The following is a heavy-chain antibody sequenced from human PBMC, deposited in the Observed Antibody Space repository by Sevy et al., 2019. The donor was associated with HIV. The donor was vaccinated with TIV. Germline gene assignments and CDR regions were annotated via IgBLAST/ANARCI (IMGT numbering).Heavy chain of an antibody. Sequence: GGSLRLSCAASGFTFSSYIMNWVRQAPGMGLEWVSSISSGGDYIYYTTSVKGRFTISRDNAKNPLYLHMNSLRAEDTAVYYCARDEYSYASGFDYWGQGTLVTVSS. V-gene: IGHV3-21*01. CDR2: ISSGGDYI. D-gene: IGHD5-18*01. CDR1: GFTFSSYI. J-gene: IGHJ4*02. CDR3: ARDEYSYASGFDY.